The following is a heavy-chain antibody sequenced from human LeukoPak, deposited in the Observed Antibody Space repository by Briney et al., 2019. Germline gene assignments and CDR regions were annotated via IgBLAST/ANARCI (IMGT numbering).Heavy chain of an antibody. CDR3: AKPRAMTTGVGRYFDL. CDR2: ISGGGEDT. Sequence: GGSLRLSCAASGFTFTSYAMSWIRQAPGKGLEWVSAISGGGEDTYYPDSVKGRFTISRDDSKNTLYLQMNSLRAEDTAIYYCAKPRAMTTGVGRYFDLWGRGTLVTVSS. J-gene: IGHJ2*01. CDR1: GFTFTSYA. D-gene: IGHD1-1*01. V-gene: IGHV3-23*01.